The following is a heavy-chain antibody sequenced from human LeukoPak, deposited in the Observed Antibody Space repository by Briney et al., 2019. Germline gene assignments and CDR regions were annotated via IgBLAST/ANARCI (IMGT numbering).Heavy chain of an antibody. CDR1: GFTFSTFA. V-gene: IGHV3-23*01. CDR3: ATYRQALLPFES. CDR2: ILPSGGEI. J-gene: IGHJ4*02. D-gene: IGHD5-18*01. Sequence: GGSLRLSCAASGFTFSTFAMIWVRQPPGKGLEWVSSILPSGGEIHYADSVRGRFTISRDNSKSTLSLQMNSLRAEDTAIYYCATYRQALLPFESWGQGTLVTVSS.